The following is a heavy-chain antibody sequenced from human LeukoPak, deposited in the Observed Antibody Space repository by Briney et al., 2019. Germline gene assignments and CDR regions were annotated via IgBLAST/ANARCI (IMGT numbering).Heavy chain of an antibody. CDR3: ARDKQPGDY. CDR1: GDSISPYY. J-gene: IGHJ4*02. Sequence: PSETLSLTCTVSGDSISPYYWGWIRRPPGKGLEWIGYIYYSEDTTYNPSLKSRVTMSVDTSKNQFSLKLTSVTAADTAVYYCARDKQPGDYWGQGALVTVSS. CDR2: IYYSEDT. V-gene: IGHV4-59*01. D-gene: IGHD5-18*01.